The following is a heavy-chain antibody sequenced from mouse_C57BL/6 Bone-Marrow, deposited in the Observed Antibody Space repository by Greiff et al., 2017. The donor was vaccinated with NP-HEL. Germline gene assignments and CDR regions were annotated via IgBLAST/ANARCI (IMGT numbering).Heavy chain of an antibody. J-gene: IGHJ4*01. D-gene: IGHD1-1*01. CDR3: ARPPITTVVEDYYAMDY. CDR1: GFTFTDYY. Sequence: EVMLVESGGGLVQPGGSLSLSCAASGFTFTDYYMSWVRQPPGKALEWLGFIRNKANGYTTEYSASVKGRFTISRDNSQSILYLQMNALRAEDSATYYCARPPITTVVEDYYAMDYWGQGTSVTVSS. V-gene: IGHV7-3*01. CDR2: IRNKANGYTT.